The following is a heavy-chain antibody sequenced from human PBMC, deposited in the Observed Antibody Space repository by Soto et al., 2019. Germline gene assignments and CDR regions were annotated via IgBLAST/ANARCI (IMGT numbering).Heavy chain of an antibody. Sequence: ASVKVSCKASGYTFTSYDINWVRQATGQGLEWMGWMNPNSGNTGYAQKFQGRVTMTRDTLMSTAYMELGGLTSEDTAVYYCAREPAAYDYWGLGTLVTVSS. CDR1: GYTFTSYD. V-gene: IGHV1-8*01. CDR3: AREPAAYDY. CDR2: MNPNSGNT. J-gene: IGHJ4*02. D-gene: IGHD6-25*01.